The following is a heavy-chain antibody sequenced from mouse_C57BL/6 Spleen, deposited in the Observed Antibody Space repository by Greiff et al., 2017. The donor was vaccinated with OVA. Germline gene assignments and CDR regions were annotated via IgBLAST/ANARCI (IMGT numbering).Heavy chain of an antibody. CDR1: GYTFTSYW. Sequence: VQLQQPGAELVRPGSSVKQSCKASGYTFTSYWMHWVKQRPIQGLEWIGNIDPSDSETHYNQKFKDKATLTVDKSSSTAYMQLSSLTSEDSAVYYCARETTGDPFAYWGQGTLVTVSA. J-gene: IGHJ3*01. CDR3: ARETTGDPFAY. V-gene: IGHV1-52*01. D-gene: IGHD1-1*01. CDR2: IDPSDSET.